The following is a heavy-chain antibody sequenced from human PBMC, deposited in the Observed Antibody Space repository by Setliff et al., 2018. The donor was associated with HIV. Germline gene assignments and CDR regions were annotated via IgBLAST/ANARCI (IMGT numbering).Heavy chain of an antibody. CDR1: GGSLSSYY. D-gene: IGHD6-19*01. Sequence: PSETLSLTCTLSGGSLSSYYWGWVRQPPGQGLELIGYIYYSGSDTYNTSLKRRVTISIDPSKNQFSLKLTSVTAADSATYYCARVSRGWYLGAEVAEYFDHWGQGTLVPVSS. J-gene: IGHJ1*01. V-gene: IGHV4-59*01. CDR3: ARVSRGWYLGAEVAEYFDH. CDR2: IYYSGSD.